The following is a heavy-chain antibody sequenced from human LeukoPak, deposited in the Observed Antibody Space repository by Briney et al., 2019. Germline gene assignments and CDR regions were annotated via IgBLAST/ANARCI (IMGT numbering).Heavy chain of an antibody. J-gene: IGHJ4*02. D-gene: IGHD2-2*01. CDR2: ISWNSGSI. CDR1: GFTFEDYA. Sequence: PGRSLRLSCAVSGFTFEDYAMHWVRQAPGKGLDWVAAISWNSGSINYADSVKGRFNISRDNAKNSLYLQMNSLRAEDTAFYYCVKERSRTGYFDYWGPGTLVTVSS. V-gene: IGHV3-9*01. CDR3: VKERSRTGYFDY.